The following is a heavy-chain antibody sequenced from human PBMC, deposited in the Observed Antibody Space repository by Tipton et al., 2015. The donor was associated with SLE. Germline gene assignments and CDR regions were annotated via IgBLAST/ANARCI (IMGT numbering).Heavy chain of an antibody. CDR3: AKDMALLVGAFYFDY. CDR1: GFTFNDYA. Sequence: SLRLSCAASGFTFNDYAMHWVRLIPGKGLEWVSSISWDSGNRDYADSVKGRFTITRDNVRKSLYLQMNSLKTEDTALYYCAKDMALLVGAFYFDYWGQGNLVTVSS. V-gene: IGHV3-9*01. D-gene: IGHD2-21*01. CDR2: ISWDSGNR. J-gene: IGHJ4*02.